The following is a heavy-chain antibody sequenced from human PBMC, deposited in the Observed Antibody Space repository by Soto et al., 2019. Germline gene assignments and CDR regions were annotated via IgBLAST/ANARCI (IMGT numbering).Heavy chain of an antibody. CDR2: ISYDGSNK. Sequence: GGSLRLSCAASGFTFSSYAMHWVRQAPGKGLEWVAVISYDGSNKYYADSVKGRFTISRDNSKNTLYLQMNSLRAEDTAVYYCARDYYYYGMDVWGQGTTVTVSS. CDR3: ARDYYYYGMDV. CDR1: GFTFSSYA. J-gene: IGHJ6*02. V-gene: IGHV3-30-3*01.